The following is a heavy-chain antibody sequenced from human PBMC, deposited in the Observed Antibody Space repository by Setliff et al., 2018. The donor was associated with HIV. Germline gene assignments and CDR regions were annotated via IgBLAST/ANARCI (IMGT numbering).Heavy chain of an antibody. CDR3: ARDVSGSPFDY. CDR2: VNHSGST. Sequence: PSETLSLTCGVSGGSLSGSYWSWLRQSPEKGLEWIGEVNHSGSTNYHPSLKSRVTISVDTSKNQFFLKLSSVAAADTAVYYCARDVSGSPFDYWGQGTLVTVSS. CDR1: GGSLSGSY. J-gene: IGHJ4*02. V-gene: IGHV4-34*01. D-gene: IGHD1-26*01.